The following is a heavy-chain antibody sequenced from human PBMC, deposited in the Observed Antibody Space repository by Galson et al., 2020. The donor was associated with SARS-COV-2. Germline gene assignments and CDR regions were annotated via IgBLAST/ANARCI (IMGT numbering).Heavy chain of an antibody. CDR2: ISAYNGNT. Sequence: ASVKVSCKASGYTFTSYGISWVRQAPGQGLEGMGWISAYNGNTNYAQKLQGRVTMTTDTSTSTAYMELRSLRSDDTAVYYCARDLLAAAVDYFDYWGQGTLVTVSS. V-gene: IGHV1-18*01. CDR1: GYTFTSYG. J-gene: IGHJ4*02. CDR3: ARDLLAAAVDYFDY. D-gene: IGHD6-13*01.